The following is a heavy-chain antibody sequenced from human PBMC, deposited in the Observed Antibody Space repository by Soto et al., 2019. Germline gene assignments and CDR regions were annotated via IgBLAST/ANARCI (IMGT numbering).Heavy chain of an antibody. D-gene: IGHD2-8*01. CDR2: ISPNGDST. CDR1: GFTFNNYA. Sequence: EVQLLECGGGLVQPGGSLRLACAASGFTFNNYAMNWVRQAPGRGLEWVSIISPNGDSTYYADSVKGRFTISRDNSQNTVFLQMNSLRAEDTAIYFCAKVRLTDYLRYAPHLWGQGTLVTVSS. J-gene: IGHJ3*01. V-gene: IGHV3-23*01. CDR3: AKVRLTDYLRYAPHL.